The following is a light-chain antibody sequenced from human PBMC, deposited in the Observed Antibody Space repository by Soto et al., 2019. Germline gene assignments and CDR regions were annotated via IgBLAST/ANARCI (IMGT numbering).Light chain of an antibody. CDR2: KAS. Sequence: DIQMTQSPSTLSASVGDRVTITCRASQSISSWLAWYQQKPGKAPNLLIYKASSLESGVPSRFSGSGSGTEITLTISRLQPDDFATYYCQQYNSYPLTFGGGPKVEIK. V-gene: IGKV1-5*03. CDR1: QSISSW. J-gene: IGKJ4*01. CDR3: QQYNSYPLT.